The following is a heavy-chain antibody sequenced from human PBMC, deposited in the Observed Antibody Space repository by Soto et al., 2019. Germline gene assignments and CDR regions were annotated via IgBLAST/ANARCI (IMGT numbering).Heavy chain of an antibody. CDR2: IISKTDGGTT. D-gene: IGHD3-10*01. Sequence: WGSLRLSCAASGFTFSDAWITWCRQSAFKGPEWVGRIISKTDGGTTAYAAPVKGRFTISRDDSRHMLYLEMNSLKIEDTGVYYCTTDYYFGTGSGDYWGQGTLVTVSS. CDR1: GFTFSDAW. J-gene: IGHJ4*02. V-gene: IGHV3-15*01. CDR3: TTDYYFGTGSGDY.